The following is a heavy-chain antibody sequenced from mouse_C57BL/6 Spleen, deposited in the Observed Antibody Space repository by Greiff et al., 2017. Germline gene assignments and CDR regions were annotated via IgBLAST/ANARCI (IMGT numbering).Heavy chain of an antibody. CDR1: GYTFTNYW. CDR2: IYPGGGYT. D-gene: IGHD1-1*01. CDR3: ARAPITTVVATYYFDY. J-gene: IGHJ2*01. Sequence: QVQLKQSGAELVRPGTSVKMSCKASGYTFTNYWIGWAKQRPGHGLEWIGDIYPGGGYTNYNEKFKGKATLTADKSSSTAYMQFSSLTSEDSAIYYCARAPITTVVATYYFDYWGQGTTLTVSS. V-gene: IGHV1-63*01.